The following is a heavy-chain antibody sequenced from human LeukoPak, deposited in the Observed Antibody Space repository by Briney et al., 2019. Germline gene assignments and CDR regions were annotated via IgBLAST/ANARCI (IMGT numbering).Heavy chain of an antibody. J-gene: IGHJ4*02. Sequence: PGGSLRLSCAASGFTFSDAWMNWVRQAPGKGLEWVSGIIGSGGTTYYADSVKGRFTISRDNSKNTLYLQMNSLRAEDTALYYCAKDINWASFESWGQGTLVTVSS. D-gene: IGHD7-27*01. CDR2: IIGSGGTT. CDR3: AKDINWASFES. CDR1: GFTFSDAW. V-gene: IGHV3-23*01.